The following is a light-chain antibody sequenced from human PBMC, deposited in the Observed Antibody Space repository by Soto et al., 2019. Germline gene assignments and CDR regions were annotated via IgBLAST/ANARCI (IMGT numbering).Light chain of an antibody. CDR1: QSVSIF. CDR2: DAS. Sequence: EVVLTQSPATLSLSPGERATLSCRASQSVSIFLAWYQQKPGQAPRLLIYDASNRATGIPARFSGSGSGTALPLIIISLEPEDFALYYCQQRYNWPPITFGQGTRLEIK. J-gene: IGKJ5*01. CDR3: QQRYNWPPIT. V-gene: IGKV3-11*01.